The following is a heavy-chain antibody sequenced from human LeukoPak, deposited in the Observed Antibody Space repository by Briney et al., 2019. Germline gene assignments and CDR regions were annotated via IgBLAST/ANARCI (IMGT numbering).Heavy chain of an antibody. CDR1: GFTFSSYS. V-gene: IGHV3-21*01. CDR2: ISSSSSYI. J-gene: IGHJ4*02. Sequence: GGSLRLSCAASGFTFSSYSMNWVRQAPGKVLEWVSSISSSSSYIYYADSVKGRFTISRDNIEKSLYLQLNSLTADDTAVYFCARAPTTGTVDYWGQGTLVTVSS. CDR3: ARAPTTGTVDY. D-gene: IGHD1-1*01.